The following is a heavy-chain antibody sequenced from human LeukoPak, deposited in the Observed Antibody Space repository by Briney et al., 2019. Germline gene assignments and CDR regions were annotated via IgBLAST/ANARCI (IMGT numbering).Heavy chain of an antibody. CDR3: ASRSGSYYLFDH. CDR1: GGSISSGGYS. J-gene: IGHJ4*02. Sequence: SETLSLTCAVSGGSISSGGYSWSWIRQPPGKGLEWIGYIYHSGSTYYNPSLKSRVTISVDRSKNQFSLKLSPVTAADTAVYYCASRSGSYYLFDHWGQGTLVTVSS. CDR2: IYHSGST. V-gene: IGHV4-30-2*01. D-gene: IGHD3-10*01.